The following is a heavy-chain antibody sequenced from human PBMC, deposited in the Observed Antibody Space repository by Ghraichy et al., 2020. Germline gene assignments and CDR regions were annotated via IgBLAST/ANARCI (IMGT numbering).Heavy chain of an antibody. CDR1: GFTFSHFA. CDR2: ISGSGDST. Sequence: GGSLRLSCAASGFTFSHFAMSWVRQAPGKGLEWVSSISGSGDSTYFADSVKGRFTISRDNSKNTLYLQMSSLRAEDTAVYYCAKYGLGLYDAFDIWGQATMVTVSS. CDR3: AKYGLGLYDAFDI. J-gene: IGHJ3*02. D-gene: IGHD3-10*01. V-gene: IGHV3-23*01.